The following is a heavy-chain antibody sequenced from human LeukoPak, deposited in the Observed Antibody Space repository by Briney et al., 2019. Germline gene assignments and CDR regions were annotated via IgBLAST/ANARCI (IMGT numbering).Heavy chain of an antibody. CDR2: ISGSGGST. CDR3: ARLSNTRICGAECWVDY. J-gene: IGHJ4*02. Sequence: AGSLRLTCAASGFTFSSYARSWLRQAPGKGLEWISEISGSGGSTYYADSVKGRFIISRDNSKYTLYLPMNTLRTEDTAVYFCARLSNTRICGAECWVDYWGQGTLVTVSS. V-gene: IGHV3-23*01. D-gene: IGHD2-21*01. CDR1: GFTFSSYA.